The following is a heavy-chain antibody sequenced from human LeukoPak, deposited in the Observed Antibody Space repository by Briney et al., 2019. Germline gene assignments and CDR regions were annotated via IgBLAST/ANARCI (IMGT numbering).Heavy chain of an antibody. V-gene: IGHV1-69*05. Sequence: ASVKVSCKASGGTFSSYAISWVRQAPGQGLEWMGGIIPIFGTANYAQKFQGRVTITTDESTSTAYMELSSLRSEDTAVYYCARGQNQLLYDNYYYYYMDVWGKGTTVTVSS. CDR2: IIPIFGTA. J-gene: IGHJ6*03. CDR3: ARGQNQLLYDNYYYYYMDV. CDR1: GGTFSSYA. D-gene: IGHD2-2*02.